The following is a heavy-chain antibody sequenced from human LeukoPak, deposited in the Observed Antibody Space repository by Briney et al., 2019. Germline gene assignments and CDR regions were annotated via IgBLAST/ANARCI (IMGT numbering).Heavy chain of an antibody. CDR1: GGSISSYY. CDR3: ARATDYYDSSGEDAFDI. D-gene: IGHD3-22*01. CDR2: IYYSGST. V-gene: IGHV4-59*01. J-gene: IGHJ3*02. Sequence: SETLSLTCTVSGGSISSYYWSWIRQPPGKGLEWIGYIYYSGSTNYNPSLKSRVTISVDTPKNQFSLKLSSVTAADTAVYYCARATDYYDSSGEDAFDIWGQGTMVTVSS.